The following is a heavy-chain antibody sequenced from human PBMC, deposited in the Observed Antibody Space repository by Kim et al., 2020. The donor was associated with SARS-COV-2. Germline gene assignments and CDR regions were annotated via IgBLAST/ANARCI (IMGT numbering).Heavy chain of an antibody. Sequence: SAQTFQGRVTRTRDTSKSTVYMELSSLRSEDTTVYYCARDSVEMATIDYWGQGTLVTVSS. D-gene: IGHD5-12*01. V-gene: IGHV1-46*01. CDR3: ARDSVEMATIDY. J-gene: IGHJ4*01.